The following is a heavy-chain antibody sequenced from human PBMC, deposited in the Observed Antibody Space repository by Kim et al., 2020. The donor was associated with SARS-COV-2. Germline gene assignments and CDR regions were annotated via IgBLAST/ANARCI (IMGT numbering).Heavy chain of an antibody. CDR3: AREAGYCSSTSCYARGNFDY. Sequence: GGSLRLSCAASGFTFSSYGMHWVRQAPGKGLEWVAVIWYDGSNKYYADSVKGRFTISRDNSKNTLYLQMNSLRAEDTAVYYCAREAGYCSSTSCYARGNFDYWGQGTLVTVSS. CDR2: IWYDGSNK. V-gene: IGHV3-33*01. CDR1: GFTFSSYG. D-gene: IGHD2-2*01. J-gene: IGHJ4*02.